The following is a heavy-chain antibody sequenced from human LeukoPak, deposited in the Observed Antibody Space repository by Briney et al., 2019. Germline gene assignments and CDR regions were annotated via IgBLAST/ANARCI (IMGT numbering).Heavy chain of an antibody. J-gene: IGHJ3*02. V-gene: IGHV1-2*02. D-gene: IGHD3-9*01. CDR2: INPNSGGT. CDR3: ARLRLVTDAFDI. Sequence: ASVKVSCKASGYTLTGYYMHWVRQAPGQGLEWMGWINPNSGGTNYAQKFQGRVTMTRDTSISTAYMELSRLRSDDTAVYYCARLRLVTDAFDIWGQGTMVTVSS. CDR1: GYTLTGYY.